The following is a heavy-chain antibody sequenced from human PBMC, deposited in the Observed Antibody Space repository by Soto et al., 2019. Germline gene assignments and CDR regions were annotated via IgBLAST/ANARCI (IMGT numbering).Heavy chain of an antibody. V-gene: IGHV3-21*02. Sequence: EVQLVESGGGLVKPGGSLRLSCAASGFDFSSYSMNWVRQAPGKGLEWVSSINEDSSYIYYAHSLRGRLTISRDNAKESLYLQRNSLRDANTAVYYCVRDFGWYFRSGYMDVWGDGATVTVSS. D-gene: IGHD3-3*01. CDR1: GFDFSSYS. CDR3: VRDFGWYFRSGYMDV. J-gene: IGHJ6*03. CDR2: INEDSSYI.